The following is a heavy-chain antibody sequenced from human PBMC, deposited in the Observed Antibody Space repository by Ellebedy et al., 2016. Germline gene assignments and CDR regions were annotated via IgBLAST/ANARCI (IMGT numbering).Heavy chain of an antibody. V-gene: IGHV4-30-4*01. CDR1: GGSISSGDYY. D-gene: IGHD4-17*01. CDR2: ISYSGST. CDR3: ARLSMDDYGDYVCIDY. Sequence: LRLXCTVSGGSISSGDYYWSWIRQPPGKGLEWIGYISYSGSTYYSPSLKSRVTISVDTSKNQFSLKLTSVTAADTAVYYCARLSMDDYGDYVCIDYWGQGTLVTVSS. J-gene: IGHJ4*02.